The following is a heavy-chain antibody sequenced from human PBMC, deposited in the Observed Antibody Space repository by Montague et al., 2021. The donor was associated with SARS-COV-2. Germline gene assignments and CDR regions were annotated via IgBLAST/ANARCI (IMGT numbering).Heavy chain of an antibody. Sequence: CAISGDSVSSDTAAWHWIRQSPPRGLEWLGRTFYRSQWHTDSAASVRSRISLSGDISKNQFSLHLNSVTPEDTAIYYCARDGDYGGTWYSFLQNWGQGTLVIVSS. CDR3: ARDGDYGGTWYSFLQN. CDR1: GDSVSSDTAA. D-gene: IGHD4-17*01. J-gene: IGHJ1*01. CDR2: TFYRSQWHT. V-gene: IGHV6-1*01.